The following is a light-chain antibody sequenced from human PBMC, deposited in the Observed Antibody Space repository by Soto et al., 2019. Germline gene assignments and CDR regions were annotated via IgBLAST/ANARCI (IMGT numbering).Light chain of an antibody. V-gene: IGKV1-5*01. Sequence: DIQMTHAPSSLSGPVLNTGNITFRASQSISSWLAWYQQKPGKAPKLMIYDSYSLESGVQSRFSGSGSGTEFTLTIRSMQPDDFATYYCKKYNSYLGTGGQGTTVDIK. CDR1: QSISSW. CDR2: DSY. CDR3: KKYNSYLGT. J-gene: IGKJ1*01.